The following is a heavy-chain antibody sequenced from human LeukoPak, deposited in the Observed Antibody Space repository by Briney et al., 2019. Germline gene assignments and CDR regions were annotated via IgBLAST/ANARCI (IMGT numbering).Heavy chain of an antibody. D-gene: IGHD3-3*01. V-gene: IGHV1-2*02. CDR1: GYTFTGYY. CDR3: ARAEKFWRGYYGFDP. J-gene: IGHJ5*02. Sequence: GASVKVSCKASGYTFTGYYIHWVRQAPGQGLEWVGWINPNSGGTNYAQKFQGRVTMTRDTSISTAYMELSRLKSDDKAVYYCARAEKFWRGYYGFDPWGQGTLVTVSS. CDR2: INPNSGGT.